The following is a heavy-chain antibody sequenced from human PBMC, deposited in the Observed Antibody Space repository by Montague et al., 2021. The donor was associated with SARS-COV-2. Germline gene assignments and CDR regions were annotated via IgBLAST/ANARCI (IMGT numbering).Heavy chain of an antibody. D-gene: IGHD2-15*01. J-gene: IGHJ4*02. CDR3: GGGVVGATPVVDY. CDR2: IYASGGT. V-gene: IGHV4-4*07. CDR1: GDSISSFY. Sequence: SETLSLTCTVSGDSISSFYWNWIRQPAGKGLEWIGRIYASGGTNYNPSLKSRVTMSVDTSKNQFSLKLNSVTAADTAVYYCGGGVVGATPVVDYWGRGTLVTVSS.